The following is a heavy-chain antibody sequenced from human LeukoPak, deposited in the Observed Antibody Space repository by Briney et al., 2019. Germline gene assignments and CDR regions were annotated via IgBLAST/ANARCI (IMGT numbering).Heavy chain of an antibody. CDR1: GFTFTSSA. D-gene: IGHD3-10*01. CDR3: AAAGVRSRSYYNVDYYWMDV. Sequence: GTSVKVSCKASGFTFTSSAVQWVRQARGQRLEWIGWIVVGSGNTNYAQKFQERVTITRDMSTSTAYMELSSLRSEDTAVYYCAAAGVRSRSYYNVDYYWMDVWVKATTVTVSA. V-gene: IGHV1-58*01. CDR2: IVVGSGNT. J-gene: IGHJ6*04.